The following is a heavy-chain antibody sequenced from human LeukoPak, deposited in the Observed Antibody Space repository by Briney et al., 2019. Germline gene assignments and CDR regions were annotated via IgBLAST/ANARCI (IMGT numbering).Heavy chain of an antibody. D-gene: IGHD3-16*01. CDR3: ARERGGDAFDI. CDR1: AFTVSSYW. J-gene: IGHJ3*02. CDR2: INSDGSSA. Sequence: PGGSLRLSCAASAFTVSSYWMHWVRQAPGKGLVWVSRINSDGSSASYADSVKGRFIISRDNAKNTLYLQMNSLRAKDTAVYYCARERGGDAFDIWGQGTMVTVSS. V-gene: IGHV3-74*01.